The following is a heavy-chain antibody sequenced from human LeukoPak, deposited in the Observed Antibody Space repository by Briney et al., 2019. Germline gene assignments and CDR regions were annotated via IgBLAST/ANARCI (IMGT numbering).Heavy chain of an antibody. V-gene: IGHV3-73*01. CDR1: GFTFSGSA. D-gene: IGHD2-15*01. CDR3: TRLAGGDAFDI. CDR2: IRSKANGYTT. Sequence: GALRLSCAASGFTFSGSAMHWVRQASGKGLEWVGRIRSKANGYTTAYGASVKGRFTISRDDSQRATYVQMNSLKIEDTAVYYCTRLAGGDAFDIWGPGTMVTVSS. J-gene: IGHJ3*02.